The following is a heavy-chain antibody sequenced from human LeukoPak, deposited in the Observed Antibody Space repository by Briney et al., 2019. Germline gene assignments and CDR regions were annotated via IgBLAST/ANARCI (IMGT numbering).Heavy chain of an antibody. D-gene: IGHD6-13*01. CDR3: ARLYSSSWDYYFDY. Sequence: SETLSLTCTVSGGSISSYYWSWIRQPPGKGPEWIGYIHYSGSTNYNPSLKSRVTISVDTSKNQFSLKLSSVTAADTAVYYCARLYSSSWDYYFDYWGQGTLVTVSS. CDR1: GGSISSYY. CDR2: IHYSGST. V-gene: IGHV4-59*08. J-gene: IGHJ4*02.